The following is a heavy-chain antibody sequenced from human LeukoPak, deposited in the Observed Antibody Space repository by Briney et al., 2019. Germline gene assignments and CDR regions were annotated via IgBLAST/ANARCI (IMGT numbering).Heavy chain of an antibody. J-gene: IGHJ4*02. CDR1: GFTFSGSA. V-gene: IGHV3-73*01. CDR2: IRSKANSYAT. D-gene: IGHD2-15*01. CDR3: TTECGGSYYVRGH. Sequence: GGSLRLSCAASGFTFSGSAMHWVRQASGKGLAWVGRIRSKANSYATAYAASVKGRFTISRDDSKTTLYLQMNSLKIEDTAVYYCTTECGGSYYVRGHWGQGTLVTVSS.